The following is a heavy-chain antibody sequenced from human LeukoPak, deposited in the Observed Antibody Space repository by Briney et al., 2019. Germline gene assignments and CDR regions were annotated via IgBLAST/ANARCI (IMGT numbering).Heavy chain of an antibody. D-gene: IGHD3-22*01. CDR2: ISGSGGST. CDR3: AKEYDSSGYYYSFDY. CDR1: GFTFSSYW. Sequence: GGSLRLSCAASGFTFSSYWMSWVRQAPGKGLEWVSAISGSGGSTYYADPVKGRFTISRDNSKNTLYLQMNSLRAEDTAVYYCAKEYDSSGYYYSFDYWGQGTLVTVSS. V-gene: IGHV3-23*01. J-gene: IGHJ4*02.